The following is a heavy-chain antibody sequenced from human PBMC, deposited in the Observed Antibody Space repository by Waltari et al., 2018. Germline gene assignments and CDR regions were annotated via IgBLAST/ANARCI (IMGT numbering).Heavy chain of an antibody. Sequence: QVQLQESGPGLVKPSETLSLTCTVSGGSISSHYWSWIRQPPGKGLEWIGYIYYSWSTKYNPYLKSRVTISVDTAKNQFSLKLGSGTAADTAVYYCARARGIAARPGGFDAFDIWGQGTMVTVSS. V-gene: IGHV4-59*11. D-gene: IGHD6-6*01. CDR3: ARARGIAARPGGFDAFDI. J-gene: IGHJ3*02. CDR2: IYYSWST. CDR1: GGSISSHY.